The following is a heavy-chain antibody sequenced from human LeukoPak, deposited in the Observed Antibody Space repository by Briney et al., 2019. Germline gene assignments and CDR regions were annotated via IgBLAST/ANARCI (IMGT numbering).Heavy chain of an antibody. CDR3: AKDLVVRGVIISFGLDY. V-gene: IGHV3-9*03. D-gene: IGHD3-10*01. CDR2: ISWISGSI. Sequence: QSGRSLRLSCAASGFTFDDYAMHWVRQAPGKGLEWVSGISWISGSIGYADSVKGRFTISRDNAKNSLYLQMNSLRAEDMALYYCAKDLVVRGVIISFGLDYWGQGTLVTVSS. J-gene: IGHJ4*02. CDR1: GFTFDDYA.